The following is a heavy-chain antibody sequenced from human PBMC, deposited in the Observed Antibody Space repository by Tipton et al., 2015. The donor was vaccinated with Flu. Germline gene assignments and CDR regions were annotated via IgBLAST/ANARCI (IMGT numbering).Heavy chain of an antibody. D-gene: IGHD1-7*01. J-gene: IGHJ4*02. CDR2: VHSNGGT. V-gene: IGHV4-61*02. CDR1: GDSISSGNDF. Sequence: TLSLTCTVSGDSISSGNDFWSWIRQPAGKGLEWIGRVHSNGGTNYKPSLKSRVTISADTSKNQFSLKLSSVTAADTAVYYCGSNPGGTTSHWGRGTLVTVSS. CDR3: GSNPGGTTSH.